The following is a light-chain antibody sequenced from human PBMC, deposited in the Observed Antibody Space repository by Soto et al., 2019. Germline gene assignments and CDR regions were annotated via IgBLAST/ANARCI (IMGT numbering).Light chain of an antibody. CDR2: GAS. CDR3: QQYNDRPRT. V-gene: IGKV3-15*01. J-gene: IGKJ1*01. Sequence: EIVMTQSPATLSVSLGERVTLPCRASQSVSSSLAWYQQKPGQAPRLLIYGASTRSTAIPARFSGSGSGTEFTLTISSLHSEDFAVYHCQQYNDRPRTFGQGTKV. CDR1: QSVSSS.